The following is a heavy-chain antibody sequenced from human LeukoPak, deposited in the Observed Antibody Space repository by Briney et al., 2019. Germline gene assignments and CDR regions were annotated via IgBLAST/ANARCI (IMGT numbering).Heavy chain of an antibody. CDR3: AKASKYDSSGYGAFDI. J-gene: IGHJ3*02. V-gene: IGHV3-23*01. Sequence: GSLRLSCAASGFTFSSYAMSWVRQAPGKGLEWVSAISGSGGSTYYADSVKGRFTISRDNSKNTLYLQMNSLRAEDTAVYYCAKASKYDSSGYGAFDIWGQGTMVTVSS. CDR1: GFTFSSYA. D-gene: IGHD3-22*01. CDR2: ISGSGGST.